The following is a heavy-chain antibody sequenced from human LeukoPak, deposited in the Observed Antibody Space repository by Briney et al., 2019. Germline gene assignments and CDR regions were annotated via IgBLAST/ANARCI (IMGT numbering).Heavy chain of an antibody. D-gene: IGHD3-10*01. CDR3: ARGSTLIRGFDY. CDR2: IFYSGSA. J-gene: IGHJ4*02. CDR1: GGSISSAGYY. V-gene: IGHV4-31*03. Sequence: SQTLSLTCTVSGGSISSAGYYWNWIRQHPGKSLEWIGYIFYSGSAYYNPSLKSRVTISVDTSKNQFSLKLSSVTAADTAVYYCARGSTLIRGFDYWGQGTLVTVSS.